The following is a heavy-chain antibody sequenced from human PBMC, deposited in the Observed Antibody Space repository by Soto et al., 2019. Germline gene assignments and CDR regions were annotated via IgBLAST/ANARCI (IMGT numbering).Heavy chain of an antibody. V-gene: IGHV4-4*02. CDR1: GDSIYRSYW. CDR3: ARSARYGVVGDY. D-gene: IGHD2-15*01. Sequence: QVQLLESGPGLVKASGTLSLTCGVSGDSIYRSYWWSWVRLPPGKGPEWIGEIFHTGTTNYNPSLKSRLTMSVDKSKKEISLKLDSVTAADTAVYFCARSARYGVVGDYWGQGTGVTVSS. J-gene: IGHJ4*02. CDR2: IFHTGTT.